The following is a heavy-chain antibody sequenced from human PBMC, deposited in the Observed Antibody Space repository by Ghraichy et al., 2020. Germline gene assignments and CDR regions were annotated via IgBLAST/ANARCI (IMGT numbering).Heavy chain of an antibody. CDR1: GFTFSSYA. V-gene: IGHV3-23*01. CDR3: AKVEGYYDSSGYFLFRWFDP. Sequence: GGSLRLSCAASGFTFSSYAMSWVRQAPGKGLEWVSAISGSGGSTYYADSVKGRFTISRDNSKNTLYLQMNSLRAEDTAVYYCAKVEGYYDSSGYFLFRWFDPWGQGTLVTVSS. CDR2: ISGSGGST. D-gene: IGHD3-22*01. J-gene: IGHJ5*02.